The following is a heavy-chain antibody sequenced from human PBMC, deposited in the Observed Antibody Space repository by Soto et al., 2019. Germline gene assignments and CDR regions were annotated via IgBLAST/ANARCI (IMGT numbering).Heavy chain of an antibody. CDR2: IYYSGST. V-gene: IGHV4-59*01. D-gene: IGHD3-10*01. Sequence: SETLSLTCTVSGGSISSYYWSWIRQPPGKGLEWIGYIYYSGSTNYNPSLKSRVTISVDTSKNQFSLKLSSVTAADTAVYYCARSDLFGEAPVGAFDIWGQGTMVT. CDR3: ARSDLFGEAPVGAFDI. CDR1: GGSISSYY. J-gene: IGHJ3*02.